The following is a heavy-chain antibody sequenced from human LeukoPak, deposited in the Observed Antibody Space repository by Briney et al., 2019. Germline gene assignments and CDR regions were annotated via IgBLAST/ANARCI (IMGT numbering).Heavy chain of an antibody. CDR3: ARDKSGYHYYYGMDV. CDR2: ISSSSSYI. V-gene: IGHV3-21*01. CDR1: GFTFSSYS. Sequence: GGSLRLSCAASGFTFSSYSMNWVRQAPGKGLEWVSSISSSSSYIYYADSVKGRFTISRDNAKNSLYLQMNSLRAEDTAVYYCARDKSGYHYYYGMDVWGQGTTVTVSS. J-gene: IGHJ6*02. D-gene: IGHD3-3*01.